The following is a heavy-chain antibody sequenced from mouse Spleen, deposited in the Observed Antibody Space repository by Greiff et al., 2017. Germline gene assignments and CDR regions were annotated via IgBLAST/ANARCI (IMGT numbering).Heavy chain of an antibody. CDR2: ISSGSSTI. D-gene: IGHD2-3*01. Sequence: EVKLMESGGGLVKPGGSLKLSCAASGFTFSDYGMHWVRQAPEKGLEWVAYISSGSSTIYYADTVKGRFTISRDNAKNTLFLQMTSLRSEDTAMYYCARGDGYYFDYWGQGTTLTVSS. V-gene: IGHV5-17*01. J-gene: IGHJ2*01. CDR1: GFTFSDYG. CDR3: ARGDGYYFDY.